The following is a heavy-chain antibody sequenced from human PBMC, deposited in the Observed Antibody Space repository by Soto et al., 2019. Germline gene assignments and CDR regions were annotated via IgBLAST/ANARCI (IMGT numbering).Heavy chain of an antibody. CDR1: GFTVSTNF. CDR2: IYSGGST. J-gene: IGHJ6*02. V-gene: IGHV3-66*01. CDR3: ARAKLQLWPNYYDDGLDV. D-gene: IGHD5-18*01. Sequence: EVQLVESGGGLVQPGGSLRLSCAASGFTVSTNFMTWVRQAPGKGLEWVSVIYSGGSTFYADSVKGRFTITRDNSENTLHFQMNSLRAEDTAVYYCARAKLQLWPNYYDDGLDVWGQGTTVTVSS.